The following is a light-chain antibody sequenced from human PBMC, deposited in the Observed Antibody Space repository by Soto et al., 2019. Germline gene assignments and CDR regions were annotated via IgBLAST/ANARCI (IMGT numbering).Light chain of an antibody. CDR2: GNR. Sequence: QSVLTQPPSVSGAPGQRVTISCTGNNSNLGAGYDVHWYQQLPGAAPKLVIFGNRNRPSGVPERFSGSKSGTSASLAITGLQAEDEADYYCVSFAGGTYVFGTGTKLTVL. V-gene: IGLV1-40*01. CDR1: NSNLGAGYD. J-gene: IGLJ1*01. CDR3: VSFAGGTYV.